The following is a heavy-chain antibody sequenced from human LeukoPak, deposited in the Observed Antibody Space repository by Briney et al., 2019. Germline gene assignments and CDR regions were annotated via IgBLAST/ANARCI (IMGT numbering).Heavy chain of an antibody. V-gene: IGHV3-48*02. D-gene: IGHD4-17*01. Sequence: GGSLRLSCAASGFTFNTYSMNWVRQAPGKGLEWVSYIGSSGSTVYYADSVKGRFTISRDNAKNSLYLQMNSLRDEDTAVYYCARDTLVYADSPDAFDIWGQGTMVTVSS. CDR3: ARDTLVYADSPDAFDI. J-gene: IGHJ3*02. CDR2: IGSSGSTV. CDR1: GFTFNTYS.